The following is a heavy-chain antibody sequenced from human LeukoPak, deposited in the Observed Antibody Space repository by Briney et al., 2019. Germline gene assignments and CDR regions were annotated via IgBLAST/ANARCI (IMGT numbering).Heavy chain of an antibody. CDR3: VRGNYTDGGRNWFDP. D-gene: IGHD1-7*01. J-gene: IGHJ5*02. V-gene: IGHV4-4*07. Sequence: PSETLSLTCTVSGDSIHSHFYGWIRQPAGKGLEWIGRTHTNGNTLYSPSLKSRVTMSVDTSKSQFSLRLTSVTAADTAFYYCVRGNYTDGGRNWFDPWGQGILVTVSS. CDR1: GDSIHSHF. CDR2: THTNGNT.